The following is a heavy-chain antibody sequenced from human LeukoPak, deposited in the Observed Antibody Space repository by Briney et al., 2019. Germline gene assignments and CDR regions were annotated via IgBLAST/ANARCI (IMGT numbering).Heavy chain of an antibody. D-gene: IGHD2-15*01. CDR3: ARGGLLPPYYYYYCYMDV. CDR2: ISSTSTT. V-gene: IGHV3-48*01. Sequence: GGSLRLSCAVSGFTFGSYTMNWVRQAPGKGLEWVSHISSTSTTYYADSVKGRFTTSRDNAKNTLYLQMNSLRAEDTAVYYCARGGLLPPYYYYYCYMDVWGKGTTVTVSS. J-gene: IGHJ6*03. CDR1: GFTFGSYT.